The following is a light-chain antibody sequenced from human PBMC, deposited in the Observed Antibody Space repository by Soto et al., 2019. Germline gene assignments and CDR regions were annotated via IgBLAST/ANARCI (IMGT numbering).Light chain of an antibody. CDR2: ETN. Sequence: QSVLTQPASVSGSPGQSITISCTGTSSDVGNYNLVSWYQQLPGSAPKLILYETNKRPSRVSDRFSDSKSGNTASLTISGLQAEDEADYYCCSFAGSTSVLFGGGTKLTVL. V-gene: IGLV2-23*01. CDR3: CSFAGSTSVL. CDR1: SSDVGNYNL. J-gene: IGLJ2*01.